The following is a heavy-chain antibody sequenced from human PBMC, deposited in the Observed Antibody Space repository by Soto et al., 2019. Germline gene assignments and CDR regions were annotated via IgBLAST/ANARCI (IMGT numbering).Heavy chain of an antibody. CDR3: GGGGAMGDSSYYYYYYGMDV. V-gene: IGHV3-21*01. CDR1: GFTFSSYS. J-gene: IGHJ6*02. D-gene: IGHD2-21*02. Sequence: EVQLVESGGGLVKPGGSLRLSCAASGFTFSSYSMNWVRQAPGKGLEWVSSISSSSSYIYYADSVKGRFTISRDNAKKYLLLLKKNRRGDDNTAVYYGGGGGAMGDSSYYYYYYGMDVWGQGTTVTVSS. CDR2: ISSSSSYI.